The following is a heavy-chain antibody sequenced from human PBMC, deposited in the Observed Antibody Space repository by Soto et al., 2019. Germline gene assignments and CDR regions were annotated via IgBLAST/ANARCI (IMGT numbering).Heavy chain of an antibody. CDR3: VSGYPWVGFDY. CDR2: IYYSGSA. J-gene: IGHJ4*02. CDR1: GGSISSSDYY. Sequence: SETLSLTCTVSGGSISSSDYYWGWIRQPPGKGLEWIGNIYYSGSASYNPSLKSRVTIPVDTSKNQVSLKLSSVTAADTAVYNCVSGYPWVGFDYWGQGTLVTVSS. D-gene: IGHD5-18*01. V-gene: IGHV4-39*01.